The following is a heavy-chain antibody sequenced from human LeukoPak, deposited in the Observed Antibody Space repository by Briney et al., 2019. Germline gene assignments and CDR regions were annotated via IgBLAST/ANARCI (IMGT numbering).Heavy chain of an antibody. CDR2: IYYSGST. D-gene: IGHD2-2*01. J-gene: IGHJ5*02. V-gene: IGHV4-59*01. Sequence: SETLSLTCTVSGGSISSYYWSWTRQPPGKGLEWIGYIYYSGSTNYNPSLKSRVTISVDTSKNQFSLKLSSVTAADTAVYYCARALAYCSSTSCYQWNWFDPWGQGTLVTVSS. CDR1: GGSISSYY. CDR3: ARALAYCSSTSCYQWNWFDP.